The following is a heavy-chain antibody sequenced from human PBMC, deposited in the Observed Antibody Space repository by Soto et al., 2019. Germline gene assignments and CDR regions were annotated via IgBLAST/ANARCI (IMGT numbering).Heavy chain of an antibody. CDR2: IYYSGST. V-gene: IGHV4-31*03. CDR1: GGSISSGGYY. Sequence: ASETLSLTCTVSGGSISSGGYYWSWIRQHPGKGLEWIGYIYYSGSTYYNPSLKSRVTISVDTSKNQFSLKLSSVTAAATAVYYCARDHTNWFDPWGQGTLVTAPQ. CDR3: ARDHTNWFDP. J-gene: IGHJ5*02.